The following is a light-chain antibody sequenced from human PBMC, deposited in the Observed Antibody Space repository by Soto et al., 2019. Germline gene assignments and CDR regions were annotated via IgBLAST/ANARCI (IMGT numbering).Light chain of an antibody. CDR2: WAS. CDR1: QSVLYSSNNKNY. V-gene: IGKV4-1*01. CDR3: QQSYSTPRT. Sequence: ENGITLAADAIIVSKGWSAAINCKSSQSVLYSSNNKNYLAWYQQKPGQPPKLLIYWASTRESGVPDRFSGSGSGTDFTLTISSLQAEDVAVYYCQQSYSTPRTFGQGTKVDIK. J-gene: IGKJ1*01.